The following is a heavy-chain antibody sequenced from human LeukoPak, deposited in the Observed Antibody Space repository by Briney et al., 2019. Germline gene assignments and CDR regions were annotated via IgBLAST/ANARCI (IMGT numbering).Heavy chain of an antibody. CDR2: INYSGST. V-gene: IGHV4-30-4*08. CDR3: ARGAIVVVPAANNWFDP. D-gene: IGHD2-2*01. J-gene: IGHJ5*02. CDR1: GDSISSGDYY. Sequence: SETLSLTCTVSGDSISSGDYYWTWIRQPPGKGLEWIGYINYSGSTYYNPSLKSRVTISVDMSKNQFSLKLSSVTAADTAVYYCARGAIVVVPAANNWFDPWGQGTLVTVSS.